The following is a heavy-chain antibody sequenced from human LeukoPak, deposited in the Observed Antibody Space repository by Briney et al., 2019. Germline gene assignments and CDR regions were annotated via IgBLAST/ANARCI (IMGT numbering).Heavy chain of an antibody. J-gene: IGHJ4*02. CDR3: ARYIPRGGIDY. D-gene: IGHD3-10*01. V-gene: IGHV4-59*01. Sequence: PSETLSLTCTVSGGSISSYYWSWIRQPPGKGLEWIGYIYYSGSTNYNPSLKSRVTISVDTSKNQFSLQLSSVTAADTAVYYCARYIPRGGIDYWGQGTLVTVSS. CDR2: IYYSGST. CDR1: GGSISSYY.